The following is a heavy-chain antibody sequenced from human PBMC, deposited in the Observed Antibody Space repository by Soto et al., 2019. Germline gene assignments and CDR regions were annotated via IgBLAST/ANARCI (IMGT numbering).Heavy chain of an antibody. CDR3: AGGPRYCISTSCDY. J-gene: IGHJ4*02. CDR1: GYTFTSYD. V-gene: IGHV1-8*01. CDR2: MNPNSGNT. Sequence: QVQLVQSGAEVKKPGASVKVSCKASGYTFTSYDINWVRQATGQGLEWMGWMNPNSGNTGYAQKFQGRVTMTRNTSIRTAYMELSSLRSEDTAVYYCAGGPRYCISTSCDYWGQGTLVTVSS. D-gene: IGHD2-2*01.